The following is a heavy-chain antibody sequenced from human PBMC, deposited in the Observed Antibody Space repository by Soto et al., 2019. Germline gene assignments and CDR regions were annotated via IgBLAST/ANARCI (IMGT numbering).Heavy chain of an antibody. Sequence: GGSLRLSCAASGFTFSSYSMNWVRQAPGKGLEWVSSISSSSSYIYYADSVKGRFTISRDNAKNSLYLQMNSLRAEDTAVYHRASALSIAVAGIWGQRTLVTVSS. J-gene: IGHJ4*02. CDR3: ASALSIAVAGI. CDR1: GFTFSSYS. V-gene: IGHV3-21*01. CDR2: ISSSSSYI. D-gene: IGHD6-19*01.